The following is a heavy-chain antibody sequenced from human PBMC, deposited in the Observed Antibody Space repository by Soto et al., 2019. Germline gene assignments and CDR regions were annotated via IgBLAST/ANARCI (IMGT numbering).Heavy chain of an antibody. J-gene: IGHJ3*02. D-gene: IGHD6-13*01. CDR1: GGSISSGGYY. CDR3: ARDSSSWRDAFDI. V-gene: IGHV4-31*03. CDR2: IYYSGST. Sequence: SETLSLTCTVSGGSISSGGYYWSWIRQHPGKGLEWIGYIYYSGSTYYNPSLKSRVTISVDTSKNQFSLKLSSVTAADTAVYYCARDSSSWRDAFDIWGQGTMVTVSS.